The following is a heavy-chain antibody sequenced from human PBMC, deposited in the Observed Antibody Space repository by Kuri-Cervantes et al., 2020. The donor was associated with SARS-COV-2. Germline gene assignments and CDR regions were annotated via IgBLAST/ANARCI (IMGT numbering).Heavy chain of an antibody. V-gene: IGHV1-69*04. CDR2: IIPILGTA. CDR1: GGTFSSYA. J-gene: IGHJ4*02. D-gene: IGHD6-13*01. CDR3: AGAAAGTEAFDY. Sequence: SVKVSCKASGGTFSSYAISWVRQAPGQGLEWMGRIIPILGTANYAQKFQGRVTITADKSTSTAYMELSSLRSEDTAVYYCAGAAAGTEAFDYWGQGTLVTVSS.